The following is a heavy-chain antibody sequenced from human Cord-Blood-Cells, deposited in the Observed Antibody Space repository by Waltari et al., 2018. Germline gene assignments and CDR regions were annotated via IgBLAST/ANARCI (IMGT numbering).Heavy chain of an antibody. J-gene: IGHJ4*02. V-gene: IGHV3-23*04. Sequence: EVQLVESGGGLVQPGGSLRPSCAASGFTFSSYAMGWVRQAPGKGLEWVSAIGGSGGSTYYADSVKGRFTISRDNSKNTLYLQMNSLRAEDTAVYYCAKVYSGSSYFDYWGQGTLVTVSS. CDR1: GFTFSSYA. D-gene: IGHD1-26*01. CDR3: AKVYSGSSYFDY. CDR2: IGGSGGST.